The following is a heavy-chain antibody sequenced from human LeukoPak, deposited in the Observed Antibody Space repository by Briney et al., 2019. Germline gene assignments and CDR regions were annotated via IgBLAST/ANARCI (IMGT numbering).Heavy chain of an antibody. D-gene: IGHD5-18*01. CDR1: GGSISSYY. CDR2: IYYSGNS. V-gene: IGHV4-59*01. Sequence: SETLSLTCTVSGGSISSYYWSWIRQPPGKGLQWIGYIYYSGNSNYNPSLKSRVTISIDTPKNQFSLKLTSVTAADTAVYYCAGDSYGTDSWGRGTLVTVSS. J-gene: IGHJ5*01. CDR3: AGDSYGTDS.